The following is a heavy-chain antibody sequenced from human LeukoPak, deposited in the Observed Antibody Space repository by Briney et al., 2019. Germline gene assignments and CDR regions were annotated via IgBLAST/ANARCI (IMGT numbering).Heavy chain of an antibody. J-gene: IGHJ5*02. CDR1: GYSFTSYW. Sequence: GESLQISCEGSGYSFTSYWIGWVRQVPGKGLEWMGIIYPGDSDTRYSPSFQGQVTISADKSISTAYLQWSSLKASDTAMYYCARRAQGSNWSEGNRFDPWGQGTPVTVSS. V-gene: IGHV5-51*01. D-gene: IGHD1-20*01. CDR3: ARRAQGSNWSEGNRFDP. CDR2: IYPGDSDT.